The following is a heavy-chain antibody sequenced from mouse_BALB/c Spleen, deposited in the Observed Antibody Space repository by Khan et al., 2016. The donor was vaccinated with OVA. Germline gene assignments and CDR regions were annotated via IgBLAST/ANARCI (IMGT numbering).Heavy chain of an antibody. CDR3: SRDRIDY. J-gene: IGHJ2*01. CDR2: INPTSGYT. V-gene: IGHV1-7*01. CDR1: GYTFTSYW. Sequence: VQLQESGAELAKPGASVKMSCKASGYTFTSYWMHWIKQRLGQGLEWIGYINPTSGYTDYNQKFKDKATLTADKSSSTAYLQLSSMTSDDSTVYYCSRDRIDYWGQGTALTVSS.